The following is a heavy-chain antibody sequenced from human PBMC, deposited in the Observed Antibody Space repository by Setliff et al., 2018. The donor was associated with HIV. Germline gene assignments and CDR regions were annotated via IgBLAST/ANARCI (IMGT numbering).Heavy chain of an antibody. CDR2: VYNTGRT. D-gene: IGHD3-10*01. CDR1: GDSINSANSY. Sequence: LSLTCAVYGDSINSANSYWGWIRQPPGKGLEWIATVYNTGRTFYNPSLQSRFTISIDTSRHQFSLKVTSVTAADTAVYYCARHTTWFSGYFDNWGQGALVTVSS. CDR3: ARHTTWFSGYFDN. J-gene: IGHJ4*02. V-gene: IGHV4-39*01.